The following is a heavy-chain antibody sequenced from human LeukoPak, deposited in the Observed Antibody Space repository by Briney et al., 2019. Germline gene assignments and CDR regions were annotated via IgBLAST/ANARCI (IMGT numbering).Heavy chain of an antibody. Sequence: AGGSLRLSCAASGFTFDDYGMSWVRQAPGKGLEWVSGINWNGGSAGYADSVKGRFTISRDNAKNSLYLQMKSLRAEDTALYYCARDLHDYGDYYYYYMDVWGKGTTVTVSS. J-gene: IGHJ6*03. D-gene: IGHD4-17*01. CDR2: INWNGGSA. CDR1: GFTFDDYG. CDR3: ARDLHDYGDYYYYYMDV. V-gene: IGHV3-20*04.